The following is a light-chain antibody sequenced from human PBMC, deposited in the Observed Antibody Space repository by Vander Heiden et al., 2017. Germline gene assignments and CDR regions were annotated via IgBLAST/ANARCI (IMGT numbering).Light chain of an antibody. CDR1: QSIASF. V-gene: IGKV1-39*01. CDR2: DAS. CDR3: QQSYTIPLT. Sequence: DIQMTQSPSSLSASVGDRVTITCRASQSIASFLNWYQQKPGKAPNLLIYDASTLQSGVPSRFTAIGSGTDFTLTISSLQPEDFATYYCQQSYTIPLTFGQGTQLEIK. J-gene: IGKJ2*01.